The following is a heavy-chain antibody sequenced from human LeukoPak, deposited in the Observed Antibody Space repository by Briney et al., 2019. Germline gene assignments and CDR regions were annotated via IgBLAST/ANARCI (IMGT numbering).Heavy chain of an antibody. D-gene: IGHD5-18*01. CDR2: ITGNGGTT. Sequence: PGGSLRLSCAASGLTFDDYAIHWVRQAPGKGLEWVSLITGNGGTTYYADSVKGRFTVSRDNSENSLYLQMNNLRTEDTALYYCAKDLRRRYSYGPDYDYFYGMDVWGQGTTVTVSS. V-gene: IGHV3-43*02. CDR1: GLTFDDYA. J-gene: IGHJ6*02. CDR3: AKDLRRRYSYGPDYDYFYGMDV.